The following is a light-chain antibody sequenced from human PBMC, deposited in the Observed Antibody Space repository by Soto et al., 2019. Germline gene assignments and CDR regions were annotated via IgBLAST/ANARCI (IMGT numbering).Light chain of an antibody. CDR2: EVS. V-gene: IGLV2-14*01. CDR1: SSDVGGYNY. J-gene: IGLJ2*01. CDR3: SSYTGGSTLVV. Sequence: QSALTQRASVSGSPGQSITISCTGTSSDVGGYNYVSWYQQHPGKAPKLMIYEVSNRPSEVSNRLSGSKSGNTASLTISGLQAGDEGNYYCSSYTGGSTLVVFGGGTTLTVL.